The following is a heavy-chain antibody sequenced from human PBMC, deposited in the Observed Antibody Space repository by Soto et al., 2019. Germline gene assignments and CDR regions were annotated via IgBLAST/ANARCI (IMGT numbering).Heavy chain of an antibody. CDR1: GGSISNDY. D-gene: IGHD1-26*01. CDR2: IYKGGSI. Sequence: PTETLSLTCRVSGGSISNDYWTWIRQPPGKGLELIGYIYKGGSINYNPSLKSRVTISVDTSNNQFSLKLSSVTAADTAVYYCHARGPLPTAGNGEYYYYGMDVWGQGTTVTVSS. J-gene: IGHJ6*02. CDR3: HARGPLPTAGNGEYYYYGMDV. V-gene: IGHV4-4*09.